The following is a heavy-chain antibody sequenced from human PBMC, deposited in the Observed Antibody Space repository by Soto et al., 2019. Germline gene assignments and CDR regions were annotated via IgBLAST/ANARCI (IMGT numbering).Heavy chain of an antibody. CDR2: IFHSGNT. CDR3: ARAAYCGASRYHQFDY. Sequence: SETLSLTCTVSGDSINNYYWHWIRQPPGKGLEWIGYIFHSGNTHSNPSLRSRLTISGDTSKNQFSLKLISVTAADAAVYYCARAAYCGASRYHQFDYWGQGALVTVSS. D-gene: IGHD2-21*01. J-gene: IGHJ4*02. CDR1: GDSINNYY. V-gene: IGHV4-59*01.